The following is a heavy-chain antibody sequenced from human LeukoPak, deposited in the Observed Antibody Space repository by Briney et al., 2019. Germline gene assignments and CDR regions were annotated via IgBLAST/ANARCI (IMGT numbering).Heavy chain of an antibody. CDR3: ARSVSGSYKPFDY. CDR2: IIPIFGTA. V-gene: IGHV1-69*06. D-gene: IGHD3-10*01. J-gene: IGHJ4*02. Sequence: SVKVSCKASGYTFTSYAMHWVRQAPGQRLEWMGGIIPIFGTANYAQKFQGRVTITADKSTSTAYMELSSLRSEDTAVYYCARSVSGSYKPFDYWGQGTLVTVSS. CDR1: GYTFTSYA.